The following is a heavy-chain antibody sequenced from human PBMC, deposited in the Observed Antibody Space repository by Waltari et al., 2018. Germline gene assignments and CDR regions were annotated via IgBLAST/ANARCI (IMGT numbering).Heavy chain of an antibody. CDR2: IYYSGST. Sequence: VSGGSISSHYWSWIRQPPGKGLEWIGYIYYSGSTNYNPSLKSRVTISVDTSKNQFSLKLSSVTAADTAVYYCARERAVAGTHYFDYWGQGTLVTVSS. D-gene: IGHD6-19*01. V-gene: IGHV4-59*11. CDR3: ARERAVAGTHYFDY. J-gene: IGHJ4*02. CDR1: GGSISSHY.